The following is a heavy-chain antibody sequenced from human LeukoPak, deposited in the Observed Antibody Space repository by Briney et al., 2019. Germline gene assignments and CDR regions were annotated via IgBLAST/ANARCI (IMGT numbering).Heavy chain of an antibody. CDR2: ISSSGSTI. J-gene: IGHJ4*02. CDR1: GFTFSDYY. V-gene: IGHV3-11*01. Sequence: PGGSLRLSCAASGFTFSDYYMSWIRQAPGKGLEWVSYISSSGSTIYYADSVKGRFTISRDNAKNSLYLQMNSLRAEDTAVYYYARDTQKYCTNGVCYGLDYWGQGTLVTVSS. CDR3: ARDTQKYCTNGVCYGLDY. D-gene: IGHD2-8*01.